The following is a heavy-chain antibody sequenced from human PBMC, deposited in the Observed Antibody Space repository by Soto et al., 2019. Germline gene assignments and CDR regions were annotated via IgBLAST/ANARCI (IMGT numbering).Heavy chain of an antibody. J-gene: IGHJ6*02. CDR3: AKSKAVTPTYYYGMDV. D-gene: IGHD2-21*02. CDR2: ISYDGSNK. Sequence: GASLRHSSAASGFTLSSYGMHWVRKAPGKGLEWVAVISYDGSNKYYADSVKGRFTISRDNSKNTLYLQMNSLRAEDTAVYYCAKSKAVTPTYYYGMDVWGQGT. CDR1: GFTLSSYG. V-gene: IGHV3-30*18.